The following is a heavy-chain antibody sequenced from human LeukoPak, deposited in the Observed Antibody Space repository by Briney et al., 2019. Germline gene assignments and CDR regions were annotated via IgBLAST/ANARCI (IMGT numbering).Heavy chain of an antibody. D-gene: IGHD3-10*01. V-gene: IGHV3-15*01. Sequence: GGSLRLSCAASGFTFSNAWMSWVRQAPGKGLEWVGRIKSKTDGGTTDYAAPVKGRFTISRDDSKNTLYLQMNSLKTEDTAVYYCTTETWFRELLFLWGQGTLVTVSS. CDR2: IKSKTDGGTT. CDR1: GFTFSNAW. CDR3: TTETWFRELLFL. J-gene: IGHJ4*02.